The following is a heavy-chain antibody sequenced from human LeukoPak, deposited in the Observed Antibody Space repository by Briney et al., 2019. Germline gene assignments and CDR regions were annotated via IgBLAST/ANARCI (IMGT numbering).Heavy chain of an antibody. CDR1: GYTFTSYD. Sequence: GASVKVSCKASGYTFTSYDINWVRQATGQGLEWMGWMNPNSGNTGYAQKFQGRVTMTRNTSISTAYMELSSLRSEDTAVYYSACYGYTYGYYYGMDVWGQGTTVTVSS. J-gene: IGHJ6*02. V-gene: IGHV1-8*01. CDR2: MNPNSGNT. D-gene: IGHD5-18*01. CDR3: ACYGYTYGYYYGMDV.